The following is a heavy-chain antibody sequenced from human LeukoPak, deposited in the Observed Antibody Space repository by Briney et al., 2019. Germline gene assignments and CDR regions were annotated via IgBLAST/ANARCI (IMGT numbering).Heavy chain of an antibody. CDR2: ITSTSNTI. V-gene: IGHV3-48*02. Sequence: GGSLRLSCAASGFTFSDYTMNWVRKAPGKGLEWVSYITSTSNTIYYADSVKGRSTISRDNAKNSLYLQMNSLRDEDTAVYFCARGASRAFDIWGQGTIVTVSS. CDR1: GFTFSDYT. J-gene: IGHJ3*02. CDR3: ARGASRAFDI.